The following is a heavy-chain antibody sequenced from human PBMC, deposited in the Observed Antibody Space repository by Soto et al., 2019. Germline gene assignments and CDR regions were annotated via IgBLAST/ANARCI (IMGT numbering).Heavy chain of an antibody. CDR3: ARVRQNWNFDY. CDR1: GGSFSGYY. V-gene: IGHV4-34*01. J-gene: IGHJ4*02. Sequence: SETLSLTCAVYGGSFSGYYWSWIRQPPGKGLEWIGEINHSGSTNYNPSLKSRVTISVDTSKNQFSLKLSSVTAADTAVYYCARVRQNWNFDYWGQGTLVTVS. CDR2: INHSGST. D-gene: IGHD3-16*01.